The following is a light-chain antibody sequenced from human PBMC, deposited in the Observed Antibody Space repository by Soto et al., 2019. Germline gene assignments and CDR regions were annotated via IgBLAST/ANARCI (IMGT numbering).Light chain of an antibody. CDR2: GAS. V-gene: IGKV3-20*01. Sequence: EIVLTQSPGTLSLSPGDRATLSCRASQSVSTNYLAWYQQSLGQAPRLLIYGASNRATGIPDRFSGNGSGTDFTLTISRLEPEDFAVYHCHQYGSTPFTFGPGTKVDIK. CDR3: HQYGSTPFT. CDR1: QSVSTNY. J-gene: IGKJ3*01.